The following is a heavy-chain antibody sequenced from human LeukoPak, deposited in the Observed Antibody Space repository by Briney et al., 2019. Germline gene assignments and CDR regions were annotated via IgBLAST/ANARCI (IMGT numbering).Heavy chain of an antibody. J-gene: IGHJ5*02. CDR3: ARIAGYFDWLEATP. D-gene: IGHD3-9*01. CDR1: GFTFDDYA. CDR2: ISWSSGSI. V-gene: IGHV3-9*01. Sequence: GGSLRLSCAASGFTFDDYAMHWVRQAPGKGLEWVSGISWSSGSIGYADSVKGRFTISRDNAKNSLYLQMNSLRAEDTAVYYCARIAGYFDWLEATPWGQGTLVTVSS.